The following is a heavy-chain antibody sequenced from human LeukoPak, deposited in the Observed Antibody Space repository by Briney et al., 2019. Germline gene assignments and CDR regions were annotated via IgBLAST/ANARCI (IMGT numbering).Heavy chain of an antibody. V-gene: IGHV4-34*01. J-gene: IGHJ4*02. Sequence: SETLSLTCAVYGGSFSGHYWSWIRQPPGKGLEWIGEINHSRNTNYNPSLKSRVTISVDTSKNQFSLKVSSVTAADTAVYYCARARRDSGYYNVDYWGQGALVTVSS. CDR1: GGSFSGHY. CDR2: INHSRNT. D-gene: IGHD3-3*01. CDR3: ARARRDSGYYNVDY.